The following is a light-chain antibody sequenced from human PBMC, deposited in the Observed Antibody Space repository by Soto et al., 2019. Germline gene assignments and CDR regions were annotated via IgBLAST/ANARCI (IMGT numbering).Light chain of an antibody. V-gene: IGLV3-25*03. CDR3: QSADSSGSSVV. CDR2: NDI. Sequence: SYELTQPPSVSVSPGQTARITCSGDALANQFGYWYQQKPGQAPLVVMYNDIERPSGIPERFSGSRSETRVTLNIFGVQAEDEADYYCQSADSSGSSVVFGGGTKLTVL. CDR1: ALANQF. J-gene: IGLJ2*01.